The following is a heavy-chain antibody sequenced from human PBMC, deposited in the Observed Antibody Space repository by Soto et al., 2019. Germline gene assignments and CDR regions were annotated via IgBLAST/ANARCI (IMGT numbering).Heavy chain of an antibody. Sequence: EVQLLDSGGGLVQPGGSLRLSCAASGFTFITYAMSWVRQAPGKGLEWVSIISGSGGSTYYPDSVKGRFTISRDNSKNTLYLQMNSLRADDTAVYYCAKLPAAQSYFGFWGQGTLVTVSS. D-gene: IGHD2-2*01. CDR1: GFTFITYA. J-gene: IGHJ4*02. CDR3: AKLPAAQSYFGF. V-gene: IGHV3-23*01. CDR2: ISGSGGST.